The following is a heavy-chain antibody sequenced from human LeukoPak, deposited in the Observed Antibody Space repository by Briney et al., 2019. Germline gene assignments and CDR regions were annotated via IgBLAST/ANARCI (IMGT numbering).Heavy chain of an antibody. Sequence: GGSLRLSCAASGFTFSSYGMHWVRQAPGEGLEWVAVIWYDGSNKYYADSVKGRFTISRDNSKNTLYLQMNSLRAEDTAVYYCARDKGYGDYSDYAFDIWGQGTMVTVSS. D-gene: IGHD4-17*01. CDR3: ARDKGYGDYSDYAFDI. CDR1: GFTFSSYG. J-gene: IGHJ3*02. V-gene: IGHV3-33*01. CDR2: IWYDGSNK.